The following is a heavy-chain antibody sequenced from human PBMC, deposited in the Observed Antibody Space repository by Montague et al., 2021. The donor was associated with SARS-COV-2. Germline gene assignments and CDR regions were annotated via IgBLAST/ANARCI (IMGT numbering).Heavy chain of an antibody. D-gene: IGHD3-10*01. CDR1: GGSISNYH. V-gene: IGHV4-59*08. Sequence: SETLSLTCTVSGGSISNYHWNWIRQPPGKGLEWIAYIYYSGSTNYNPSLQSRVTISVDTSRNQFSLRLTSVTAADTAVYYCARQLRVRRTWQVGDYNHYGMDVWGQGTTVSV. CDR3: ARQLRVRRTWQVGDYNHYGMDV. CDR2: IYYSGST. J-gene: IGHJ6*02.